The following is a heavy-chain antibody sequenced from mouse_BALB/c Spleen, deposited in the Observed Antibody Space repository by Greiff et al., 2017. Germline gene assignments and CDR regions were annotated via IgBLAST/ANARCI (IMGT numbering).Heavy chain of an antibody. J-gene: IGHJ2*01. CDR2: ISTYYGDA. Sequence: GQLQQSGAELVRPGVSVKISCKGSGYTFTDYAMHWVKQSHAKSLEWIGVISTYYGDASYNQKLKGKATMTVDKSSSTAYMELARLTSEDSAIYYCARLSILYYFDYWGQGTTLTVSA. CDR1: GYTFTDYA. V-gene: IGHV1S137*01. CDR3: ARLSILYYFDY. D-gene: IGHD6-1*01.